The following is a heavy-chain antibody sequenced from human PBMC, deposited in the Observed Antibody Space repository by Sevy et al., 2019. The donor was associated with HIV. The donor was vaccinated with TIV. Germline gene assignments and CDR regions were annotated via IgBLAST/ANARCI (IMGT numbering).Heavy chain of an antibody. J-gene: IGHJ4*02. CDR1: GLTFSSSW. CDR2: INPDGSQK. V-gene: IGHV3-7*03. D-gene: IGHD2-2*02. Sequence: GESLKISCAASGLTFSSSWMNWVRQAPGKGLEWVAIINPDGSQKQYVASAKGRFTISRDNAMNSLYLQMNSLRAEDTALYYCARAGYRREFDYWGQGTLVTVSS. CDR3: ARAGYRREFDY.